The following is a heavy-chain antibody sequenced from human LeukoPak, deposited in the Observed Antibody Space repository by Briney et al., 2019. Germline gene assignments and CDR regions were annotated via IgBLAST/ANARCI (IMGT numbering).Heavy chain of an antibody. D-gene: IGHD2-8*02. CDR1: GFTFSSYT. CDR3: ARVVPGTGFFY. J-gene: IGHJ4*02. CDR2: ISSSISHT. Sequence: GGSLRLSCAASGFTFSSYTMNWVRQDPGKGLEWVSSISSSISHTYYTDSVKGRFTISRDNAKNSLYLQMNSLRAEDTAVYYCARVVPGTGFFYWGQGTLVTVSS. V-gene: IGHV3-21*01.